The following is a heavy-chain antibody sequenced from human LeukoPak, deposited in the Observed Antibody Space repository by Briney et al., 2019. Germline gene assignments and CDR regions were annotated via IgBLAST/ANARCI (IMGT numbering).Heavy chain of an antibody. Sequence: GGPLRLSCAASGFAFSGYSMNWIRQAPGKGLEWVAYISYSSYTIHYADSVKGRFTISRDNAKNSLYLQMNSLRAEDTAMYYCARDGDGNFDYWGQGTLVTVSS. CDR1: GFAFSGYS. V-gene: IGHV3-48*04. D-gene: IGHD4-17*01. J-gene: IGHJ4*02. CDR3: ARDGDGNFDY. CDR2: ISYSSYTI.